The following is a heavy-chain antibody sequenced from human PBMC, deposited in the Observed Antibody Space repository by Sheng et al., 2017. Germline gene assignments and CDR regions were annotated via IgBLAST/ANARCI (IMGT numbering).Heavy chain of an antibody. Sequence: QVQLQESGPGLVKPSETLSLTCTVSGGSISTYYWNWIRQPPGKGLEWIGYVFYTGRTNYNPSLSSRVTISVDTSKNQFSLKLNSVTAADTAVYYCVRDGASSGWFVDSWGQGTLVTVSS. V-gene: IGHV4-59*01. CDR3: VRDGASSGWFVDS. J-gene: IGHJ4*02. CDR1: GGSISTYY. CDR2: VFYTGRT. D-gene: IGHD6-19*01.